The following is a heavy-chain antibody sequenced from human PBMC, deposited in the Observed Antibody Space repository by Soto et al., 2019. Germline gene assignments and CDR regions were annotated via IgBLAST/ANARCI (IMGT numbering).Heavy chain of an antibody. J-gene: IGHJ6*02. Sequence: QVQLVQSGAEVKKPGASVKVSCKASGYTFSNFAMHWVRQAPGQRLEWMGWISPGNGNTKYSQTFQGRVTITRDTSASTAYMELSSLRSEDTAVYYCARAVAQGVKTIYYYYGMDVWGQGTTVTVSS. CDR2: ISPGNGNT. CDR3: ARAVAQGVKTIYYYYGMDV. V-gene: IGHV1-3*01. CDR1: GYTFSNFA. D-gene: IGHD3-10*01.